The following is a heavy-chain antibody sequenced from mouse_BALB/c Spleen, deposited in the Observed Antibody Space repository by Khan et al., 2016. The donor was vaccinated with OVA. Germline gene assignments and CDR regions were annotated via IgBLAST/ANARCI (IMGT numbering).Heavy chain of an antibody. V-gene: IGHV1S136*01. J-gene: IGHJ2*01. CDR3: ARGNWQSYYFDY. CDR1: GYTFTNYV. D-gene: IGHD4-1*01. CDR2: INPYNGGT. Sequence: VQLQQSGPELVKPGASVKMSCKASGYTFTNYVLHWVKQKPGQGLEWIGYINPYNGGTKYNEKIKGKATLASDKSYITAYIDLSSLTSEDSAVYYCARGNWQSYYFDYWGQGTTLTLSS.